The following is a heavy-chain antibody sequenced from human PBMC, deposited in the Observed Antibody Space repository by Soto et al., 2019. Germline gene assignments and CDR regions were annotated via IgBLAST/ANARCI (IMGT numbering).Heavy chain of an antibody. Sequence: GESLKISCKGSGYSFTLYWISWVRQMPGKGLEWLGRIDTSDSYTNYSPSFEGHVTISVDKSTSTAFLQWSSLKASDTAMYYCARVDYYYYTMDVWGQGTTVTSP. J-gene: IGHJ6*02. CDR2: IDTSDSYT. CDR1: GYSFTLYW. V-gene: IGHV5-10-1*01. CDR3: ARVDYYYYTMDV.